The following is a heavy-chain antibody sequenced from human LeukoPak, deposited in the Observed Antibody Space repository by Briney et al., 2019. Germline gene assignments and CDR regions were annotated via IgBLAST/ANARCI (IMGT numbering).Heavy chain of an antibody. CDR1: GGTFSSYA. V-gene: IGHV1-69*05. J-gene: IGHJ4*02. D-gene: IGHD3-3*01. CDR2: IIPIFGTA. CDR3: ARTYYDFWSGYTFDY. Sequence: SVKVSCKASGGTFSSYAISWVRQAPGQGLEWMGGIIPIFGTASYAQKFQGRVTITTDESTSTAYMELSSLRSEDTAVYYCARTYYDFWSGYTFDYWGQGTLVTVSS.